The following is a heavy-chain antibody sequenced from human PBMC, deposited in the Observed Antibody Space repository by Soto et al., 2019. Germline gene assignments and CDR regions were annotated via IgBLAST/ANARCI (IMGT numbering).Heavy chain of an antibody. CDR2: ISAYNGNT. CDR3: ARARYDYVWGSYRYRTFDY. Sequence: ASVKVSCKASGYTFTSYCISWVRQAPGQGLEWMGWISAYNGNTNYAQKLQGRVTMTTDTSTSTAYMELRSLRSDDTAVYYCARARYDYVWGSYRYRTFDYWGQGTLVSVSS. D-gene: IGHD3-16*02. J-gene: IGHJ4*02. CDR1: GYTFTSYC. V-gene: IGHV1-18*01.